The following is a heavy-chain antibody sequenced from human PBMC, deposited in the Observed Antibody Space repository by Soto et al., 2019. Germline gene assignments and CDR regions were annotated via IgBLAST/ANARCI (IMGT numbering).Heavy chain of an antibody. J-gene: IGHJ4*02. Sequence: SETLSLTCTVSGGSISSYYWSWVRQPPGKGLEWIGYIYYSGSTNYNPSLKSRVTISVDTSKNQFSLKLSSVTAADTAVYYCARVPVNVYGDYAGHFDYWGQGTLVTVSS. V-gene: IGHV4-59*01. CDR2: IYYSGST. CDR1: GGSISSYY. CDR3: ARVPVNVYGDYAGHFDY. D-gene: IGHD4-17*01.